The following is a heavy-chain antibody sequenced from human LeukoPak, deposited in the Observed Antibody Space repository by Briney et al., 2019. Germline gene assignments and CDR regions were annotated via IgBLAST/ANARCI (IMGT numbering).Heavy chain of an antibody. Sequence: GGSLRLSCAASGFTFSSYAMSWVRQAPGKGLEWVSAISGSGGSTYYADSVKGRFTISRDNSKNTLYLQMNSLRAEDTAVYYCAKGSRYYDSSGYSLHLYYFDYWGQGTLVTVSS. CDR2: ISGSGGST. CDR3: AKGSRYYDSSGYSLHLYYFDY. J-gene: IGHJ4*02. CDR1: GFTFSSYA. D-gene: IGHD3-22*01. V-gene: IGHV3-23*01.